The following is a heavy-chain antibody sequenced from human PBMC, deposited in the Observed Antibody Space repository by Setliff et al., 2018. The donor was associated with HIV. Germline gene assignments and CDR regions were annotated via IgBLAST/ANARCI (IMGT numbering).Heavy chain of an antibody. J-gene: IGHJ4*02. V-gene: IGHV1-18*01. Sequence: ASVKVSCKAPGGTDGSYAFSWVRQAPGQGLEWLGWISLHNDNTNYAQKFQGRVTMTTDTSTNTAYVELRSLRSDDTAVYHCARVDGYNNYDSGGLDYWGQGTLVTVSS. CDR2: ISLHNDNT. CDR3: ARVDGYNNYDSGGLDY. CDR1: GGTDGSYA. D-gene: IGHD3-16*01.